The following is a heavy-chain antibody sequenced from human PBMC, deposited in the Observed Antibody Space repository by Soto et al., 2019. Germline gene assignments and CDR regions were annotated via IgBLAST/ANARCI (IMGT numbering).Heavy chain of an antibody. CDR3: AKVVWHGSGSATFDY. Sequence: QVQLVGSGGDVVQPGRSLRLSCAASGFTFSSYGMHWVRQAPGKGLEWVAAIAYDGSNKYYGDSVEGRFTISRDTSKNTLYLQMNGLRPEDTAVYYCAKVVWHGSGSATFDYWGQGTLVTVSS. J-gene: IGHJ4*02. D-gene: IGHD3-10*01. CDR1: GFTFSSYG. V-gene: IGHV3-30*18. CDR2: IAYDGSNK.